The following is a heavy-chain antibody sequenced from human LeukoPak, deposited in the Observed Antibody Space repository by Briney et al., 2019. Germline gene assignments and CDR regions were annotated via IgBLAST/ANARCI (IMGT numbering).Heavy chain of an antibody. Sequence: PGGSLRLSCAASGFSFDEYTMHWVRQAPGKGLEWVSLITWDGGSTFYADSVKGRFTISRNNRKKSLYLQMNSLRAEDTALYFCVTEQTRIFRSWGQGTLVTVSS. CDR3: VTEQTRIFRS. J-gene: IGHJ5*02. V-gene: IGHV3-43D*04. CDR1: GFSFDEYT. CDR2: ITWDGGST. D-gene: IGHD2-15*01.